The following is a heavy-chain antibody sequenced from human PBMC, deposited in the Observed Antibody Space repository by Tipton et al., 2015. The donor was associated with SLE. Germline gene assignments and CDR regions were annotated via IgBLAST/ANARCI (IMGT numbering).Heavy chain of an antibody. Sequence: SLRLSCTTSGFIFGDYAISWVSFIRAKASGGATQYAASVRGRFTSSRDDSKNITYLQMNSLKAEDTAIYYCTREDYDTSGYSTNAFDIWGQGTMVTASS. CDR1: GFIFGDYA. V-gene: IGHV3-49*04. CDR3: TREDYDTSGYSTNAFDI. CDR2: IRAKASGGAT. D-gene: IGHD3-22*01. J-gene: IGHJ3*02.